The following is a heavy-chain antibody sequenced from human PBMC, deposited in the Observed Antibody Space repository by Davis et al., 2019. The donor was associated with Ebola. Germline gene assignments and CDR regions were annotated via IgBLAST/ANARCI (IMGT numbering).Heavy chain of an antibody. Sequence: HSQTLSLTCAISGDSVSGNNGAWNWIRQSPSRGLEWLGRTYYYRSKWYNDYAESVKSRITINLDTSKNQFSLQLNSVTPEDTAVYYCARGWLRSGLDYWGQGILVTVSS. CDR2: TYYYRSKWYN. V-gene: IGHV6-1*01. CDR3: ARGWLRSGLDY. J-gene: IGHJ4*02. D-gene: IGHD5-12*01. CDR1: GDSVSGNNGA.